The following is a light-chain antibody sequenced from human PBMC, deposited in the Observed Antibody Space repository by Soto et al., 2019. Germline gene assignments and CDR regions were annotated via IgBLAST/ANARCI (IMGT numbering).Light chain of an antibody. J-gene: IGKJ4*01. V-gene: IGKV3-20*01. CDR2: GTS. Sequence: EIVLTQSPDTVSVSLGDRATLSCRASQTVSNNYLAWYQQKPGQAPRLLIYGTSNRATGIPDRFSGGGSGTDFTLTISRLEPEDFAVYYCQQFSSYPLTFGGGTKVDI. CDR3: QQFSSYPLT. CDR1: QTVSNNY.